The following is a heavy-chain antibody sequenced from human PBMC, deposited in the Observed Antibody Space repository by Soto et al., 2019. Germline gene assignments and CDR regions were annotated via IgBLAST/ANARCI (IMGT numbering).Heavy chain of an antibody. J-gene: IGHJ4*02. V-gene: IGHV3-23*01. Sequence: GGTLTLFCAASRFTFNFYAMSWVRLAPGKGLEWVSTISNVDDITYYADSVKGQFTISIDKSKNTLYLQMNSLRAEDTAIYYCAPVVGSGGSCCPFDYWGQGTLVTVSS. CDR1: RFTFNFYA. CDR3: APVVGSGGSCCPFDY. D-gene: IGHD2-15*01. CDR2: ISNVDDIT.